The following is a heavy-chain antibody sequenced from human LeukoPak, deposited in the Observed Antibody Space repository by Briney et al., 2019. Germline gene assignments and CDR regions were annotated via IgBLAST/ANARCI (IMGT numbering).Heavy chain of an antibody. CDR2: IYRGGST. CDR1: GFTISNNY. D-gene: IGHD3-16*01. V-gene: IGHV3-66*01. J-gene: IGHJ4*02. Sequence: GGSLRLSCAASGFTISNNYMSWVRQAPGKGLDWVSIIYRGGSTYYADSVKDRFTISRDNSKNTVYLQMNSLRAEDTAVYYCAGSYVSRSFDYWGQGTLVTVSS. CDR3: AGSYVSRSFDY.